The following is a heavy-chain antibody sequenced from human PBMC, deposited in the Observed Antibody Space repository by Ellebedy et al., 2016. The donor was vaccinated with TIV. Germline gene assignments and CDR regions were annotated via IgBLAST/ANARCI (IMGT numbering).Heavy chain of an antibody. CDR2: IRNDGSDK. J-gene: IGHJ4*02. CDR1: GFTFGSYG. CDR3: CGLGVGGR. Sequence: GESLKISCVASGFTFGSYGMHWVRQAPGKGLEWVAFIRNDGSDKYYADSVKGRFTISRDNSKNTLSLQMNSLRPEDTAVYYCCGLGVGGRWGQGTLVTVAS. D-gene: IGHD6-19*01. V-gene: IGHV3-30*02.